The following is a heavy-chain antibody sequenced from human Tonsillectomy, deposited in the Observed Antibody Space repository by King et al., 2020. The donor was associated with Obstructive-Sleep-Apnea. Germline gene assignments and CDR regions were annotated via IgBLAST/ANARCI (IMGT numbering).Heavy chain of an antibody. CDR2: ISYDGSNK. D-gene: IGHD5-18*01. CDR3: AKDPGGWGQLWYLDY. J-gene: IGHJ4*02. Sequence: VQLVESGGGVVQPGRSLRLSCAASGITFSTYGMHWVRQAPGKGLEWVADISYDGSNKYYADSVKGRFTISRDNSKNTLYLQMSSLRVEDTAVYYCAKDPGGWGQLWYLDYWGQGTLVTVSS. CDR1: GITFSTYG. V-gene: IGHV3-30*18.